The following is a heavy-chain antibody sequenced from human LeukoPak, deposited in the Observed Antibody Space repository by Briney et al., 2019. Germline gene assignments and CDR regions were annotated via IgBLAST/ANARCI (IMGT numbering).Heavy chain of an antibody. Sequence: TVGSLRLSCAVSGFSVRTNYMSWVRQAPGKGPEWVSLIYSSGSTYYTDSMKGRFTISRDNSQNTLYLHMNSLSAEDTAVYYCARTFLSGDGYIVGYFDIWGHGTGVTVSS. V-gene: IGHV3-53*01. D-gene: IGHD5-24*01. CDR1: GFSVRTNY. J-gene: IGHJ4*03. CDR2: IYSSGST. CDR3: ARTFLSGDGYIVGYFDI.